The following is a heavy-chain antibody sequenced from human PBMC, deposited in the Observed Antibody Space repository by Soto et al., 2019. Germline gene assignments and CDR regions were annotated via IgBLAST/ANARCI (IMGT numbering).Heavy chain of an antibody. D-gene: IGHD3-22*01. V-gene: IGHV1-18*01. J-gene: IGHJ1*01. CDR2: ISAYNGNT. CDR3: AQEGGYYDCSGYRV. CDR1: GYTFTSYG. Sequence: QVPLVQSGAEVKKPGASVKVSCKASGYTFTSYGISWVRQAPGQGLEWMGWISAYNGNTNYAQKLQGRVTMTTDTSTSTAYIELRSLRTADTAADYCAQEGGYYDCSGYRVWGQGTLVTVSS.